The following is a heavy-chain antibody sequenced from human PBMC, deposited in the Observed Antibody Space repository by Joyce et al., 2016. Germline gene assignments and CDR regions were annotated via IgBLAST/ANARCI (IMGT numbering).Heavy chain of an antibody. D-gene: IGHD3-3*01. V-gene: IGHV4-39*07. CDR2: FYYSGTT. J-gene: IGHJ4*02. CDR3: ARDGFLEWLGDDY. Sequence: QLQLQESGPGLVRPSETLSLTCTVSGGSISSSSYYWGWIRQPPGRGLGWIGSFYYSGTTYYNPSLKSRVTISVDTSKNQFSLKLSSVTAADTAVYYCARDGFLEWLGDDYWGQGTLVTVSS. CDR1: GGSISSSSYY.